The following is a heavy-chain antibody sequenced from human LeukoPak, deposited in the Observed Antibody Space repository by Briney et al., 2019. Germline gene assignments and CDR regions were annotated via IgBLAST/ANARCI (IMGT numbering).Heavy chain of an antibody. D-gene: IGHD5-24*01. CDR2: ISYDETNK. Sequence: PGGSLRLSCAASGFTFTNYAMHWVRQAPGKGLEWVAVISYDETNKYYEDSVKGRFTISRDSSKNTLYLQMSSLRDEDTAVYYCARGRDGYNPTYYFDYWGQGTLVTVSS. CDR3: ARGRDGYNPTYYFDY. CDR1: GFTFTNYA. J-gene: IGHJ4*02. V-gene: IGHV3-30*04.